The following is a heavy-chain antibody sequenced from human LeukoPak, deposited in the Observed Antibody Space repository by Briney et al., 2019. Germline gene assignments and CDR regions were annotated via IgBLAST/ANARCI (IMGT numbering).Heavy chain of an antibody. Sequence: PGGPLRLSCAASGFTFSSHWMYWVSQAPGKGLVWVSRINTDGSSTSYADSVKGRFTISRDNAKNTLHLQMNSLRAEDTAVYCCASERIDCSSTSCYGGGSDYWGQGTLVTVSS. CDR2: INTDGSST. V-gene: IGHV3-74*01. CDR3: ASERIDCSSTSCYGGGSDY. D-gene: IGHD2-2*01. J-gene: IGHJ4*02. CDR1: GFTFSSHW.